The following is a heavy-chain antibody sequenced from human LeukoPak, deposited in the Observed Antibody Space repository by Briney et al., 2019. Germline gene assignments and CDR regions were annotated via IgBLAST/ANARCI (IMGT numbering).Heavy chain of an antibody. CDR2: IYYSGST. D-gene: IGHD3-3*01. V-gene: IGHV4-39*07. Sequence: LRLSCAASGFTFSSYEMNWVRQAPGRGLEWIGSIYYSGSTYYNPSLKSRVTISTDTSKNQFSLKLSSVTAADTAVYYCARGPNPKITIFGVVIRYYYMDVWGKGTTVTVSS. CDR1: GFTFSSYE. CDR3: ARGPNPKITIFGVVIRYYYMDV. J-gene: IGHJ6*03.